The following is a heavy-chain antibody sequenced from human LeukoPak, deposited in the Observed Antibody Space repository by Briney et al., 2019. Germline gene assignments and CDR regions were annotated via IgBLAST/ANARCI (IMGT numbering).Heavy chain of an antibody. CDR1: GFTFDRHT. CDR2: IGWDGTNI. J-gene: IGHJ6*02. Sequence: GGSLRLSCAASGFTFDRHTMHWVRQPPGKGPEWVSLIGWDGTNIDYADSVKGRFTISRDNSKNFVYLQMHSLRTEDTALYYCTKDMEWGMNVWGQGTTVIVSS. CDR3: TKDMEWGMNV. V-gene: IGHV3-43*01. D-gene: IGHD3-3*01.